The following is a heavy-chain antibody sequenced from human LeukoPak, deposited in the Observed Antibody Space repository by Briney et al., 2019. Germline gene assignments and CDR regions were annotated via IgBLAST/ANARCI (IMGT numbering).Heavy chain of an antibody. CDR1: GFTFSSYS. V-gene: IGHV3-21*01. CDR3: ARGVNYYDILTGYFDY. CDR2: ISSSSSYI. D-gene: IGHD3-9*01. J-gene: IGHJ4*02. Sequence: PGGFLRLSCAASGFTFSSYSMNWVRQAPGKGLEWVSSISSSSSYIYYADSVKGRFTISRDNAKNSLYLQMNSLRAEDTAVYYCARGVNYYDILTGYFDYWGQGTLVTVSS.